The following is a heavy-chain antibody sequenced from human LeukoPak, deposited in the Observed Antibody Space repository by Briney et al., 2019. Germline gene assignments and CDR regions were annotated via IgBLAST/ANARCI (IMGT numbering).Heavy chain of an antibody. CDR3: ARGSSGWYSIDY. Sequence: PSETLSLTCTVSGGSISSGDYSWSWIRQPAGKGLEWIGRIYSSGSTNYNPSLKSRVTMSVDSSKNQFSLKLSSVTAADTAVYYCARGSSGWYSIDYWGQGILVTVSS. CDR1: GGSISSGDYS. CDR2: IYSSGST. V-gene: IGHV4-61*02. D-gene: IGHD6-19*01. J-gene: IGHJ4*02.